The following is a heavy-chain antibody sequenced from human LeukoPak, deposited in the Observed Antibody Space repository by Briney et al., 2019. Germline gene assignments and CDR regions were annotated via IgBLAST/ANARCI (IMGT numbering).Heavy chain of an antibody. CDR1: GFTFSSYG. V-gene: IGHV3-23*01. CDR2: ISGSGGTT. Sequence: PGGTLRLSCAASGFTFSSYGMSWVRQAPGKGLEWVSAISGSGGTTYYADSVKGRLTISRDNSKNTLYLQMNSLRSEDMAVYYCARARYESRIWPKSRYDYYHYMDVWGKGTTVTVSS. D-gene: IGHD3-3*01. J-gene: IGHJ6*03. CDR3: ARARYESRIWPKSRYDYYHYMDV.